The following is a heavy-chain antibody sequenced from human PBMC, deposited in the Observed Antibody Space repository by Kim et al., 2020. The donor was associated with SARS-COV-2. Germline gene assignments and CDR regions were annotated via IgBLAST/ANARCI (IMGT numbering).Heavy chain of an antibody. V-gene: IGHV4-59*13. CDR1: GGSISSYY. CDR2: IYYSGST. CDR3: ARVSRTLYGDYYGMDV. D-gene: IGHD4-17*01. Sequence: SETLSLTCTVSGGSISSYYWSWIRQPPGKGLEWIGYIYYSGSTNYNPSLKSRVTISVDTSKNQFSPKLSSVTAADTAVYYCARVSRTLYGDYYGMDVWGQGTTVTVSS. J-gene: IGHJ6*02.